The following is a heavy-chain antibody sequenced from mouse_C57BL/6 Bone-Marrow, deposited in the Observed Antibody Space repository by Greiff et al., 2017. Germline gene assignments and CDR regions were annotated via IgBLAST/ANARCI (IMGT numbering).Heavy chain of an antibody. D-gene: IGHD1-1*01. CDR1: GYTFTDYY. Sequence: QVQLQQSGAELVRPGASVKLSCKASGYTFTDYYINWVKQRPGQGLEWIARIYPGSGNTYYNEKFKGKATLTAEKSSSTAYMQLSSLTSEDSAVYFCARFPYYYGSSPYYFDYWGQGTTLTVSS. V-gene: IGHV1-76*01. CDR3: ARFPYYYGSSPYYFDY. CDR2: IYPGSGNT. J-gene: IGHJ2*01.